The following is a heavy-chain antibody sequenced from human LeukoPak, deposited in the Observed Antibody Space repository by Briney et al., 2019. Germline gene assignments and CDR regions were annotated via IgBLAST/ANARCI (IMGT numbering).Heavy chain of an antibody. CDR3: AKGRNYYDSSGGYYFDY. Sequence: PGGSLRLSCAASGFTFSSYGMHWVRQAPGKGLQWVAVISFDGNNKYYADSLKGRFTISRDNSKNTLYLQMNSLRAEDTALYYCAKGRNYYDSSGGYYFDYWGQGTLVTVSS. D-gene: IGHD3-22*01. J-gene: IGHJ4*02. V-gene: IGHV3-30*18. CDR1: GFTFSSYG. CDR2: ISFDGNNK.